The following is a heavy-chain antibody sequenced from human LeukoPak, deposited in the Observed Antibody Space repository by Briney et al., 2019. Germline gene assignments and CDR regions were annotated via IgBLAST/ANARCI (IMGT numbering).Heavy chain of an antibody. Sequence: GGSPRLSCAASGFTFSSYAMSWVRQAPGKGLEWVSAISGSGGSTYYADSVKGRFTISRDNSKNTLYLQMNSLRAEDTAVYYCAKGIVVVVAATPEYFQHWGQGTLVTVSS. CDR1: GFTFSSYA. D-gene: IGHD2-15*01. V-gene: IGHV3-23*01. CDR2: ISGSGGST. CDR3: AKGIVVVVAATPEYFQH. J-gene: IGHJ1*01.